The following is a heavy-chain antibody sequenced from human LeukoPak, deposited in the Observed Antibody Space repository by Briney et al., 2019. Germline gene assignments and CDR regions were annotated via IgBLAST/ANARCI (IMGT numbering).Heavy chain of an antibody. CDR1: GFTFSNYW. D-gene: IGHD5-12*01. J-gene: IGHJ4*02. Sequence: GGSLRLSCVASGFTFSNYWMRWVRQAPGKGLEWVANINQDGSDKYYVDSVKGRFTISRDNSKNTLYLQMNSLRAEDTAVYYCASGYDSLWGQGTLVTVSS. V-gene: IGHV3-7*03. CDR3: ASGYDSL. CDR2: INQDGSDK.